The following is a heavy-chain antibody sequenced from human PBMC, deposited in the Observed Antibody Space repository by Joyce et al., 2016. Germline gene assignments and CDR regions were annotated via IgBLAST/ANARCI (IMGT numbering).Heavy chain of an antibody. CDR1: GFTLSDYG. CDR3: VKAQDRASWPYFDF. CDR2: SSYHGTDE. J-gene: IGHJ4*02. D-gene: IGHD2-2*01. V-gene: IGHV3-30*18. Sequence: QVEESGGGVVQPGGSLSLSCTASGFTLSDYGMHWVRQAPGKGLEGVSFSSYHGTDEYYADPVKGRFTVSRDNSKNALYLQMNSLRVEDTALYFCVKAQDRASWPYFDFWGQGTLVTVSS.